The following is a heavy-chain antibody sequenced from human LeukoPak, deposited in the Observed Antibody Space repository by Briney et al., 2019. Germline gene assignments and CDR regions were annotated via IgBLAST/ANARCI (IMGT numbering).Heavy chain of an antibody. CDR3: VSFYGTY. CDR2: INGDGSWT. Sequence: GGSLRLSCAASGNYWMHWVRQAPGKGLVWVSHINGDGSWTTYADSVKGRFTISKDNAKNTVYLQMNNLRAEDTAVYYCVSFYGTYWGRGTLVTVSS. V-gene: IGHV3-74*01. D-gene: IGHD2-2*01. CDR1: GNYW. J-gene: IGHJ4*02.